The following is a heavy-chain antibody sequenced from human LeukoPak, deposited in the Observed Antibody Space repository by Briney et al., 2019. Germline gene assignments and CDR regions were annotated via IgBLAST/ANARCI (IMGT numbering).Heavy chain of an antibody. CDR3: ASYGSGADY. Sequence: SETLSLTCAVYGGSFSGYYWSWIRQPPGKGLEWIGEINHSGSTNYNPSLKSRVTISVDTSKNQFFLKLSSVTAADTAVYYCASYGSGADYWGQGTLVTVSS. J-gene: IGHJ4*02. D-gene: IGHD3-10*01. CDR2: INHSGST. V-gene: IGHV4-34*01. CDR1: GGSFSGYY.